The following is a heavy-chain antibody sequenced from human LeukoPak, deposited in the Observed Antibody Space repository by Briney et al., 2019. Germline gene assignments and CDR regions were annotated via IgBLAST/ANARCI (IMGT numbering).Heavy chain of an antibody. CDR3: ARGRARHAFDI. J-gene: IGHJ3*02. CDR1: GSIYNSYW. CDR2: IYGGESDT. Sequence: GESLQISCEDTGSIYNSYWMGRARRQGGKGLEWMGIIYGGESDTKNSPSFQGQVTISADKSISTAYLQWSSLKASDTAMYYCARGRARHAFDIWGQGTMVTVSS. V-gene: IGHV5-51*01.